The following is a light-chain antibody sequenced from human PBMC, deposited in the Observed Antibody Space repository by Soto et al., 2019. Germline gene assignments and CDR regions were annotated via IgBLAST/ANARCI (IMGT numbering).Light chain of an antibody. CDR1: QSVNSNY. CDR3: QHYDSSPPT. J-gene: IGKJ1*01. V-gene: IGKV3-20*01. CDR2: GAS. Sequence: EIVLTQSPGTLSLSPGERATISCRASQSVNSNYLAWYQQKPGQAPRLLIYGASSSATGIPDRFSGSGSGTDFTLTISSLEPEDCAVLFYQHYDSSPPTFGQGTKVEIK.